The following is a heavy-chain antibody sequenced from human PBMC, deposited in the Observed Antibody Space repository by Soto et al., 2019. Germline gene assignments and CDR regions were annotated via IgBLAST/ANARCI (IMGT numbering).Heavy chain of an antibody. CDR3: VREGFFTLDF. CDR2: TRNKGESYTT. J-gene: IGHJ4*02. CDR1: GFNIRDHY. Sequence: EVQLVESGGGLVQPGGSLRLSCAASGFNIRDHYMDWVRQAPGKGLEWVGLTRNKGESYTTEHAASVKGRFVISRDDSKNSVYLQMNSLKTEDTAVYYCVREGFFTLDFCGQGTLVTVSS. V-gene: IGHV3-72*01.